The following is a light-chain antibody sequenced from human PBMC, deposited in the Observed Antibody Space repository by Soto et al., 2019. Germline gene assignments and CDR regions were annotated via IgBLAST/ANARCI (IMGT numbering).Light chain of an antibody. CDR1: SNDIGAFDY. CDR2: EVF. J-gene: IGLJ2*01. CDR3: SSYTTDSAHV. Sequence: QSVLTQPASVSASPGQSISISCTGTSNDIGAFDYVSWYQQHPGKAPKLIIFEVFNRPSGVSTRFSGSKSGITASLTISGLQAEDEADYFCSSYTTDSAHVFGGGTEVTVL. V-gene: IGLV2-14*01.